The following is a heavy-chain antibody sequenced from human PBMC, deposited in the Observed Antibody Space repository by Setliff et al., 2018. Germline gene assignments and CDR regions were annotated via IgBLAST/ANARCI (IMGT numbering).Heavy chain of an antibody. CDR2: IKQDGSEK. J-gene: IGHJ4*02. CDR3: ARASSVAGLTTDY. Sequence: PGGSLRLSCAASGFSFSIYWMSWVRQAPGKGLEWVANIKQDGSEKYYVDSVKGRFTISRDNAKNSLYLQMNSLRAEDTAVYYCARASSVAGLTTDYWGQGTLVTVSS. V-gene: IGHV3-7*01. CDR1: GFSFSIYW. D-gene: IGHD6-19*01.